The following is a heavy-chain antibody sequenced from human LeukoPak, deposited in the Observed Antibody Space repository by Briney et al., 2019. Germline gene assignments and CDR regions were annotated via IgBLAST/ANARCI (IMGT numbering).Heavy chain of an antibody. CDR3: ARVGGGYCSGGSCEYYFDY. D-gene: IGHD2-15*01. CDR2: IYTSGST. V-gene: IGHV4-4*07. Sequence: SETLSLTCTVSGGSISSYYWSWIRQPAGKGLEWIGRIYTSGSTNYNPSLKSRVTMSVDTSKNQFFLKLSSVTAADTAVYYCARVGGGYCSGGSCEYYFDYWGQGTLVTVSS. J-gene: IGHJ4*02. CDR1: GGSISSYY.